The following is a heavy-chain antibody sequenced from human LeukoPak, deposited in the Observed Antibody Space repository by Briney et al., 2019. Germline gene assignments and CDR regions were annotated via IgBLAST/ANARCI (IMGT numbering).Heavy chain of an antibody. CDR1: GGSISSYY. Sequence: SETLSLTCTVSGGSISSYYWSWIRQPPGKGLEWIGYIYYSGSTNYNPSLKSRVTISVDTSKNQFSLKLSSVTAADTAVYYCAREGGYCSGGSCYSLHYFDYWGQGTLVTVSS. CDR2: IYYSGST. D-gene: IGHD2-15*01. J-gene: IGHJ4*02. V-gene: IGHV4-59*01. CDR3: AREGGYCSGGSCYSLHYFDY.